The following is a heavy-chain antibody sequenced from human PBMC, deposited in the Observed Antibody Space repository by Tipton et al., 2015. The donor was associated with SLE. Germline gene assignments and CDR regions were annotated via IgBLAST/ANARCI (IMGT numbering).Heavy chain of an antibody. CDR3: ARVLPLATAGALNAFDI. CDR1: GYSISSGYY. J-gene: IGHJ3*02. V-gene: IGHV4-38-2*01. Sequence: LRLSCAVSGYSISSGYYWGWIRQPPGKGLEWIGSINHSGSTYYNPSLQSRVTISVDTSKNQFSLKPSSVTAAGTAVYYCARVLPLATAGALNAFDIWGQGTMVTVSS. D-gene: IGHD6-25*01. CDR2: INHSGST.